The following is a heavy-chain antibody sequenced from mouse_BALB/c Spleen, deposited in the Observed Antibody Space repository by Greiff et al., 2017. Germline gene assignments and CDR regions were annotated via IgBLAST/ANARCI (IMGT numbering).Heavy chain of an antibody. D-gene: IGHD1-1*01. CDR2: ISYSGST. Sequence: VQLKESGPGLVKPSQSLSLTCTVTGYSITSDYAWNWIRQFPGNKLEWMGYISYSGSTSYNPSLKSRISITRDTSKNQFFLQLNSVTTEDTATYYCAREDGSSYRGYFDVWGAGTTVTVSS. CDR3: AREDGSSYRGYFDV. V-gene: IGHV3-2*02. CDR1: GYSITSDYA. J-gene: IGHJ1*01.